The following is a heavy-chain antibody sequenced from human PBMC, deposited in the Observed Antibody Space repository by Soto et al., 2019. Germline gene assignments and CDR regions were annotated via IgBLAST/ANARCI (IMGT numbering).Heavy chain of an antibody. J-gene: IGHJ4*02. CDR1: GFSFSSYA. Sequence: GSLRLSCTASGFSFSSYALSWVRQAPGKGLEWVSTISGSDGKTYYADSVKGRFSISRDTSKTTLYLEMTSLRVEDTAVYYCARWSFLDYWGQGTRVTVSS. V-gene: IGHV3-23*01. CDR3: ARWSFLDY. D-gene: IGHD1-26*01. CDR2: ISGSDGKT.